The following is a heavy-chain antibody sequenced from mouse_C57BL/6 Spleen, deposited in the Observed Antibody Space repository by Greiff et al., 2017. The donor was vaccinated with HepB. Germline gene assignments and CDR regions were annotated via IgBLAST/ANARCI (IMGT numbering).Heavy chain of an antibody. J-gene: IGHJ2*01. CDR3: ARDGSIYYYGSSWDY. CDR1: GYSITSGYY. V-gene: IGHV3-6*01. CDR2: ISYDGSN. D-gene: IGHD1-1*01. Sequence: VQLQQSGPGLVKPSQSLSLTCSVTGYSITSGYYWNWIRQFPGNKLEWMGYISYDGSNNYNPSLKNRISITRDTSKNQFFLKLNSVTTEDTATYYCARDGSIYYYGSSWDYWGQGTTLTVSS.